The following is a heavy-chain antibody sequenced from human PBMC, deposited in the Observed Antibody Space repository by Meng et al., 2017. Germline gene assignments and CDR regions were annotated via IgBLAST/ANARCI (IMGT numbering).Heavy chain of an antibody. CDR2: ISPIFGTA. D-gene: IGHD2-2*01. CDR3: ARRRYCSSTSCYLAGNDYYYGMDV. V-gene: IGHV1-69*13. J-gene: IGHJ6*02. Sequence: SVKVSCKASGGTFSSYAISWVRQAPGQGLEWMGGISPIFGTANCAQKFQGRVTITADESTSTAYMELSSLRSEDTAVYYCARRRYCSSTSCYLAGNDYYYGMDVWGQGTTVTVSS. CDR1: GGTFSSYA.